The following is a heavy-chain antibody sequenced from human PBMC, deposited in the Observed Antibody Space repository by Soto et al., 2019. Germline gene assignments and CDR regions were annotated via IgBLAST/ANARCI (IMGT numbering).Heavy chain of an antibody. CDR2: IHYTGSS. J-gene: IGHJ5*02. CDR3: ARHSNEYRKSLDS. D-gene: IGHD5-18*01. CDR1: GGSMSGYY. Sequence: QLQLQESAPGLVKPSETLSLTCPVSGGSMSGYYWSWLRQPPGKGLEWIAFIHYTGSSNSNPSLKSRVTISVDTSKNQFSLTLSSLTAADTAVYYCARHSNEYRKSLDSWGQGTLVTVSS. V-gene: IGHV4-59*08.